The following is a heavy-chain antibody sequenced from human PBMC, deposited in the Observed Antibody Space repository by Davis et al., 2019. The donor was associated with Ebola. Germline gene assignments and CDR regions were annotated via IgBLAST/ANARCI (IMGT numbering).Heavy chain of an antibody. J-gene: IGHJ4*02. V-gene: IGHV1-18*01. CDR3: ARDSDYYGSGSYYHY. CDR2: ISAYNGNT. Sequence: ASVKVSCKASGYTFTSYGISWVRQAPGQGLEWMGWISAYNGNTNYAQKLQGRVTMTTDTSTSTAYMELRSLRSDDTAVYYCARDSDYYGSGSYYHYWGQGTLVTVSS. D-gene: IGHD3-10*01. CDR1: GYTFTSYG.